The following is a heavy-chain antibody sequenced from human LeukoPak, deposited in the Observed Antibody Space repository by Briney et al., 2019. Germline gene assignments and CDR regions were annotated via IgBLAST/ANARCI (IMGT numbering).Heavy chain of an antibody. V-gene: IGHV3-7*03. J-gene: IGHJ4*02. Sequence: GGSLRLSCAASGFTFSSYWMSWVRQAPGKGLEWVANIKQDGSEKYYVDSVKGRFTISRDNAKSSLYLQMNSLRAEDTAVYYCARVGYCSGGSCYVPFDYWGQGTLVTVSS. CDR2: IKQDGSEK. CDR1: GFTFSSYW. CDR3: ARVGYCSGGSCYVPFDY. D-gene: IGHD2-15*01.